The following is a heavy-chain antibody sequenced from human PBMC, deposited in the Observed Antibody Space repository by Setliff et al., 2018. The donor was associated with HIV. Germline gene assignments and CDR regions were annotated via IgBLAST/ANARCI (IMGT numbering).Heavy chain of an antibody. CDR3: ARHSGGSFYNFWSGDYYYYGMDV. CDR2: IFVGDSTT. V-gene: IGHV1-46*01. Sequence: ASVKVSCKTSGYAFTSYHIHGVRQAPGQGLEWMGKIFVGDSTTHNAQKFQDRVTLTTDTSTSTAYMELRSLRSDDTAVYYCARHSGGSFYNFWSGDYYYYGMDVWGQGTTVTVS. D-gene: IGHD3-3*01. J-gene: IGHJ6*02. CDR1: GYAFTSYH.